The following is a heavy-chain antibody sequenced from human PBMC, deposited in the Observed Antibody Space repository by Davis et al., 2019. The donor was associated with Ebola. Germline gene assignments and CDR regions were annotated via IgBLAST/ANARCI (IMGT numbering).Heavy chain of an antibody. V-gene: IGHV4-59*10. J-gene: IGHJ4*02. CDR2: IYTSGST. D-gene: IGHD6-19*01. CDR3: ARVGSSGWYIDY. CDR1: GESFSGYY. Sequence: SETLSLTCAVYGESFSGYYWSWIRQPSGKGLEWIGRIYTSGSTNYNPSLKSRVTMSVDTSKNQFSLKLSSVTAADTAVYYCARVGSSGWYIDYWGQGTLVTVSS.